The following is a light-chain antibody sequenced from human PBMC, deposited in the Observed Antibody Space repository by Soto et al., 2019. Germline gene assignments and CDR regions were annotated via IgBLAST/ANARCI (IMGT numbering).Light chain of an antibody. J-gene: IGKJ2*01. CDR2: AAS. CDR1: QRIASY. Sequence: DTQMTQSPSSLSASVGDRVTITCRASQRIASYLNWYQQKPGKAPKLLIYAASSLQSGVPSKFSGGGSGTDFTLTISSLQPEDFATYYCQQSYSTLYTFGQGTKLEIK. V-gene: IGKV1-39*01. CDR3: QQSYSTLYT.